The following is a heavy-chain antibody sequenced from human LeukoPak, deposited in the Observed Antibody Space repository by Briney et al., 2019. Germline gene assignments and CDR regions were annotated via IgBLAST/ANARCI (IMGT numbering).Heavy chain of an antibody. Sequence: GESLKISCKGSGYIFTTYWIGWVRQMPGKGLEWMGIIYPGDSETRYSPSFQGQVTISVDKSINTAYLQWSSLRASDTAMYYCARRRAGDYWNDVDYWGQGTLVTVSS. D-gene: IGHD1-1*01. CDR1: GYIFTTYW. V-gene: IGHV5-51*01. J-gene: IGHJ4*02. CDR2: IYPGDSET. CDR3: ARRRAGDYWNDVDY.